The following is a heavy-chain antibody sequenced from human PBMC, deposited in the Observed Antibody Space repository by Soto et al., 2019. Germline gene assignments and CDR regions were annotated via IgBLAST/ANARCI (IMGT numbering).Heavy chain of an antibody. J-gene: IGHJ4*02. CDR2: IYYSGST. D-gene: IGHD3-3*01. V-gene: IGHV4-59*01. Sequence: PSETLSLTCTVSGGSISSYYWSWIRQPPGKGLEWIGYIYYSGSTNYNPSLKSRVTISVDTSKNQFSLKLSSVTAADTAVYYCVRGGSGYYPRFDCWGQGTLVTVSS. CDR1: GGSISSYY. CDR3: VRGGSGYYPRFDC.